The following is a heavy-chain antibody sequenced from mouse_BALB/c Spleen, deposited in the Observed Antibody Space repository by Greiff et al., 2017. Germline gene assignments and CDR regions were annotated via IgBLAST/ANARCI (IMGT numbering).Heavy chain of an antibody. Sequence: EVMLVESGGGLVQPGGSRKLSCAASGFTFSSFGMHWVRQAPEKGLEWVAYISSGSSTIYYADTVKGRFTISRDNPKNTLFLQMTSLRSEDTAMYYCARSEYGYGFDYWGQGTTLTVSS. D-gene: IGHD2-2*01. CDR2: ISSGSSTI. J-gene: IGHJ2*01. V-gene: IGHV5-17*02. CDR1: GFTFSSFG. CDR3: ARSEYGYGFDY.